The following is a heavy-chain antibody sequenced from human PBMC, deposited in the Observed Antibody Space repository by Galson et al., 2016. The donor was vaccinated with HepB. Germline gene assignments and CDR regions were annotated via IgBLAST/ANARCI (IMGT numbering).Heavy chain of an antibody. Sequence: SLRLSCAASGFSNYGMHWVRQAPGKGLEWVAVISYDGNKKFYAASVRGRFTISRDNSRNTLYLQMNSLRPEDTALYYCAKERDRAGDGGIDYGGQGNLVTVSS. J-gene: IGHJ4*02. D-gene: IGHD5-24*01. CDR1: GFSNYG. V-gene: IGHV3-30*18. CDR3: AKERDRAGDGGIDY. CDR2: ISYDGNKK.